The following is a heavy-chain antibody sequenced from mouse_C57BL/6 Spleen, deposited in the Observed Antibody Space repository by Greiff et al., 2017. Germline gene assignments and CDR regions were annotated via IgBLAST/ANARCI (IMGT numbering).Heavy chain of an antibody. CDR3: ARRDYYEGY. V-gene: IGHV1-81*01. Sequence: VMLVESGAELARPGASVKLSCKASGYTFTSYGISWVKQRTGQGLEWIGEIYPRSGNTYYNEKLKGKATLTADKSSSTAYMELRSLTSEDSAVYFCARRDYYEGYWGQGTSVTVSS. CDR1: GYTFTSYG. J-gene: IGHJ4*01. D-gene: IGHD1-1*01. CDR2: IYPRSGNT.